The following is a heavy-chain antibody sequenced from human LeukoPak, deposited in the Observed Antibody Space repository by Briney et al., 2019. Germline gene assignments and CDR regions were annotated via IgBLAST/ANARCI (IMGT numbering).Heavy chain of an antibody. CDR1: GYSFTDYY. CDR2: INPNSGGT. J-gene: IGHJ6*02. CDR3: ARESSSASYGMDV. Sequence: ATVKVSCKASGYSFTDYYIHWVRQAPGLGLEWMGWINPNSGGTHHLEKFQGRVTMTRDTSISTAYMELSRVRSDDTAVYYCARESSSASYGMDVWGQGTTVTVS. V-gene: IGHV1-2*02.